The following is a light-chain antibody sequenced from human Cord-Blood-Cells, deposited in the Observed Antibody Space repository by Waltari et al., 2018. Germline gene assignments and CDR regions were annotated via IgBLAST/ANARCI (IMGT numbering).Light chain of an antibody. CDR2: EGS. J-gene: IGLJ1*01. CDR3: CSYAGSSTYV. V-gene: IGLV2-23*01. CDR1: SSGVGGYNL. Sequence: QSALTQPAYVSGSPGQSITISCTGTSSGVGGYNLVPWYQQHPGKAPKLMIYEGSKRPSVVSNRFSGSNSGNTASLTISGLQAEDEADYYCCSYAGSSTYVFGTGTKVTVL.